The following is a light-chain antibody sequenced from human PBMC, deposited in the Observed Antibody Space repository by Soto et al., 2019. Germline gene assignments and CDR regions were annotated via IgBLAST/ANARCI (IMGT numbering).Light chain of an antibody. J-gene: IGKJ1*01. CDR1: QSVSNF. CDR3: QQRSNWPRT. Sequence: IVMTLSPSTVAVSPGEGATLSCRASQSVSNFLAWYQQKPGQAPRLLIYDASNRATGIPARFSGSGSGTDFTLTISSLEPEDFEVYYCQQRSNWPRTFGQGTKVDIK. V-gene: IGKV3-11*01. CDR2: DAS.